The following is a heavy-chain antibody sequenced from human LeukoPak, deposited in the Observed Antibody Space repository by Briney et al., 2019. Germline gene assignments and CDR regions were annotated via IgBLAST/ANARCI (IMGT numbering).Heavy chain of an antibody. V-gene: IGHV3-13*01. J-gene: IGHJ4*02. CDR2: IGTAGDA. CDR1: GFTFSSYD. CDR3: ARGMGATTQSLFDQ. D-gene: IGHD1-26*01. Sequence: GGSLRLSCAASGFTFSSYDMHWVRQATGKGLEWVSGIGTAGDAYYPGSVKGRFTISRENAKNSLYLQMNSLRAGDTAVYYCARGMGATTQSLFDQWGQGTLVTVSS.